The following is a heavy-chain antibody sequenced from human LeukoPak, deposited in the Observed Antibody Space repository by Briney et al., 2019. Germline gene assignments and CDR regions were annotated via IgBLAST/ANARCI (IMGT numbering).Heavy chain of an antibody. CDR3: ARDDLVRGVYDAFDI. CDR1: GFTFYSYW. V-gene: IGHV3-7*03. CDR2: INEDGSEK. D-gene: IGHD3-10*01. J-gene: IGHJ3*02. Sequence: GGSLRLSCAASGFTFYSYWVAWVRQAPGKGLEWVANINEDGSEKHSVDAVRGRFTISRDNTKNSLYLQMNSLRAEDTAVYYCARDDLVRGVYDAFDIWGQGTMVIVSS.